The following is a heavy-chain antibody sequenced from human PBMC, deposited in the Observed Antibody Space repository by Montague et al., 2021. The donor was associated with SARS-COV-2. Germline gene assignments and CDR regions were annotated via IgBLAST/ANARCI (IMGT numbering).Heavy chain of an antibody. Sequence: SSYSMNWVRQAPGKGLEWIGSIYYSGSTYYNPSLKSRVTISVDTSKNQFSLKLSSVTAADTAVYYCARVGRQQLVRLSGMDVWGQGTTVTVSS. CDR3: ARVGRQQLVRLSGMDV. CDR2: IYYSGST. V-gene: IGHV4-39*07. D-gene: IGHD6-13*01. CDR1: SSYS. J-gene: IGHJ6*02.